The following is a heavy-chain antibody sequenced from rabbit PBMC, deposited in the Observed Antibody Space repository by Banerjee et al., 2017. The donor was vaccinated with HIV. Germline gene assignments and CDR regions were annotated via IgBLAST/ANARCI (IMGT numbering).Heavy chain of an antibody. CDR2: IDLVFGNT. CDR1: GFDFNSYA. D-gene: IGHD6-1*01. J-gene: IGHJ4*01. V-gene: IGHV1S47*01. CDR3: VREAGYAGYGYANL. Sequence: QEQLVESGGGLVQPGGSLKLSCKASGFDFNSYAVTWVRQAPGKGLEWIGYIDLVFGNTYYASWVNGRFTISSHNAQNTLYLQLNSLTAADTATYFCVREAGYAGYGYANLWGQGTLVTVS.